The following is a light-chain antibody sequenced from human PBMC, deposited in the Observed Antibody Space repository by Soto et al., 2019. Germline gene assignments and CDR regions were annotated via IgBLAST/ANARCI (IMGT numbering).Light chain of an antibody. J-gene: IGLJ2*01. CDR3: SSYGGSNNLV. Sequence: QSVLTQPPSVSGAPGQRVTISCTGSSSNIGAGYDVHWYQQLPGTAPKLLIYANRDRPSGVPDRFSGSKSGTSASLAITGLQAEDEADYYCSSYGGSNNLVFGGGTKLTVL. V-gene: IGLV1-40*01. CDR2: ANR. CDR1: SSNIGAGYD.